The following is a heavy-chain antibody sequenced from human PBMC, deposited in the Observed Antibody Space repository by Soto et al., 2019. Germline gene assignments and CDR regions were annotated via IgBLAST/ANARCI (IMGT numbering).Heavy chain of an antibody. CDR3: ARIEGDCSGGSCYSGGFDY. CDR1: GFTFSDYY. V-gene: IGHV3-11*01. CDR2: IDNSGTIK. Sequence: LRLSCAASGFTFSDYYMTWIRQAPGKGLEWVSYIDNSGTIKYYADSVKGRFTISRDNTKNSLSLQMNSLGAEDTAIYYCARIEGDCSGGSCYSGGFDYWGQGALVTVSS. D-gene: IGHD2-15*01. J-gene: IGHJ4*02.